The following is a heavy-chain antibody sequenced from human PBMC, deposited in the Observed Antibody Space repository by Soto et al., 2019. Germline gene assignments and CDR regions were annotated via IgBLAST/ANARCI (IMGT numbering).Heavy chain of an antibody. V-gene: IGHV3-23*01. D-gene: IGHD2-15*01. CDR2: ISAGGGST. CDR1: GFIFNNYA. CDR3: AKGYCNGDSCYWFFDL. J-gene: IGHJ2*01. Sequence: EVQLLESGGGLVQPGGSLRLSCAASGFIFNNYAIHWVRQAPGKGLEWVSGISAGGGSTYYADSVKGRFTISRDNSNNTLYLGMNSLRAEDTAVYYCAKGYCNGDSCYWFFDLWGRGTLVTVSS.